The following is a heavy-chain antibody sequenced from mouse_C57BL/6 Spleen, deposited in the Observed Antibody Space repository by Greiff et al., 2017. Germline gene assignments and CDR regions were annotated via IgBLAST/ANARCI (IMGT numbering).Heavy chain of an antibody. Sequence: QVQLQQSGAELVKPGASVKISCKASGYAFSSYWMNWVKQRPGKGLEWIGQIYPGDGDTNYNGKFKGKATLTADKSSSTAYMQLSSLTSEDSAVYFCARGAVYSYYFDYWGQGTTLTVSS. CDR1: GYAFSSYW. CDR3: ARGAVYSYYFDY. D-gene: IGHD2-1*01. V-gene: IGHV1-80*01. J-gene: IGHJ2*01. CDR2: IYPGDGDT.